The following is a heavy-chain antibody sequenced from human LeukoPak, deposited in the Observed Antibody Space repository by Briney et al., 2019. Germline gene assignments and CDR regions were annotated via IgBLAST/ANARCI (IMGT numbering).Heavy chain of an antibody. V-gene: IGHV4-39*07. CDR3: AFCIDYYDSSGPPDY. D-gene: IGHD3-22*01. J-gene: IGHJ4*02. CDR2: INHSGST. CDR1: GGSISSTSYY. Sequence: PSETLSLTCTVSGGSISSTSYYWGWSRQPPGKGLEWIGEINHSGSTNYNPSLKSRVTISVDTSKNQFSLKLSSVTAADTAVYYCAFCIDYYDSSGPPDYWGQGTLVTVSS.